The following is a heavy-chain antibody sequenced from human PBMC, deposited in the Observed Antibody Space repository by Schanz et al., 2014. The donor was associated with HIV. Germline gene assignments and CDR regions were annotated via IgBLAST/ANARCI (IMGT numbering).Heavy chain of an antibody. CDR1: GYTFTDYF. Sequence: QVQLVQSGAEVKKPGASVKVSCKASGYTFTDYFIHWVRQAPGKGLEWMGWVKPNSGETKFARKFQGRVTMTRDTSINTAYMEFSRLGSDEAAVYYCTRSRYELHWLDLWGQGTLVTVSS. CDR3: TRSRYELHWLDL. J-gene: IGHJ5*02. D-gene: IGHD5-12*01. CDR2: VKPNSGET. V-gene: IGHV1-2*02.